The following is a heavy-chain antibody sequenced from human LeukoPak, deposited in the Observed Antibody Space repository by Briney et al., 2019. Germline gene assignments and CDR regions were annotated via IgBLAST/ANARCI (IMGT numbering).Heavy chain of an antibody. CDR1: GYTFTSYD. CDR2: MNPNSGNT. J-gene: IGHJ4*02. D-gene: IGHD4-17*01. V-gene: IGHV1-8*01. CDR3: ARRYGDYRHCDY. Sequence: GASVKVSCKASGYTFTSYDINWVRQATGQGLEWMGWMNPNSGNTGYAQKLEGRVTMTTDTSTSTAYMELRSLRSDDTAVYYCARRYGDYRHCDYWGQGTLVTVSS.